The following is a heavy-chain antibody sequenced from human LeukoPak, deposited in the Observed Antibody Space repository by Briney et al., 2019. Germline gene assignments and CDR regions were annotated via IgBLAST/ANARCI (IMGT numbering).Heavy chain of an antibody. D-gene: IGHD5-24*01. CDR2: ISSSSSYI. V-gene: IGHV3-21*01. CDR1: GFTFSSYG. J-gene: IGHJ4*02. Sequence: GRSLRLSCAASGFTFSSYGMHWVRQAPGKGLEWVSSISSSSSYIYYSDSVKGRFTISRDNAKNSLYLQMNSLRAEDTAVYYCARDRDGYNTDWGQGTLVTVSS. CDR3: ARDRDGYNTD.